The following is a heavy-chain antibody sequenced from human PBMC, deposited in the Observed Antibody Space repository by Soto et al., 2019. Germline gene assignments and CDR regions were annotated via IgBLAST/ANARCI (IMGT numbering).Heavy chain of an antibody. Sequence: QITLKESGPTLVKPTQTLTLTCTFSGFSVSSSEVGVGWIRQPAGKALEWLALMYWDGDKRYSPFLKGRLTIXKXISKNQVVLTMTNMDPVDTATYYCAHKGGRGAGMDVWGQGTTVTVSS. CDR3: AHKGGRGAGMDV. V-gene: IGHV2-5*02. CDR2: MYWDGDK. J-gene: IGHJ6*02. D-gene: IGHD2-15*01. CDR1: GFSVSSSEVG.